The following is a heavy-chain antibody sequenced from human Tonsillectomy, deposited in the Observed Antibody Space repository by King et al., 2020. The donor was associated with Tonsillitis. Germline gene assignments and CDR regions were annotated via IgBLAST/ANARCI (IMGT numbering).Heavy chain of an antibody. Sequence: VQLVESGGGLVQPGGSLRLSCAASGFTFSSYWMHWVRQAPGKGLVWVSRIKSDGSSTSYADSVKGRFTISRDNAKNTLYLQMNSLRDADTAVYFCTRVRTVGFDAFDIWGQGTMVTVSS. V-gene: IGHV3-74*01. CDR2: IKSDGSST. CDR3: TRVRTVGFDAFDI. J-gene: IGHJ3*02. CDR1: GFTFSSYW. D-gene: IGHD1/OR15-1a*01.